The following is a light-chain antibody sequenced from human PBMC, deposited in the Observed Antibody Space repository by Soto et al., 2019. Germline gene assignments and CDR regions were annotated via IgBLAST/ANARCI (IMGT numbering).Light chain of an antibody. Sequence: DIQMTQSPSTLSASVEDRVTITCRASQSLDSWLAWYQQKPGKPPKLLIYKTSILEFGVPSRFSGSGSGTLFTLTISSLQPDDLATYYCQQYHSFSTFGQGTKVEIK. J-gene: IGKJ1*01. V-gene: IGKV1-5*03. CDR1: QSLDSW. CDR2: KTS. CDR3: QQYHSFST.